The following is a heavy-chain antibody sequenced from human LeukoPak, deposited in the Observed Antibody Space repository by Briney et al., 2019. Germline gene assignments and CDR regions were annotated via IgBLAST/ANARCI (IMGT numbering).Heavy chain of an antibody. CDR3: ARGAQDIVVVPAASHFDY. V-gene: IGHV4-34*01. J-gene: IGHJ4*02. CDR2: INHSGST. D-gene: IGHD2-2*01. CDR1: GGSFSGYY. Sequence: SETLSLTCAVYGGSFSGYYWSWIRQPPGKGLEWIGEINHSGSTNYNPSLKSRVTISVDTSKNQFSLKLSSVTAADTAVYYCARGAQDIVVVPAASHFDYWGQGTLVTVSS.